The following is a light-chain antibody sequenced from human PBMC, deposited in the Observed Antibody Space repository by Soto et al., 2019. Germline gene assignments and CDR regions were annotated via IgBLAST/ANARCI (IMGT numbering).Light chain of an antibody. CDR1: QSVSSNN. CDR2: GAS. J-gene: IGKJ3*01. CDR3: QQYGGSPCT. Sequence: EIVLTQSPGTLSLSPGERATLSCRASQSVSSNNLAWYQQRPGQAPRVVIYGASTRATGIPERFSGSGSGTDFTLTISRLEPEDFAVYYCQQYGGSPCTFGPGNKVDIK. V-gene: IGKV3-20*01.